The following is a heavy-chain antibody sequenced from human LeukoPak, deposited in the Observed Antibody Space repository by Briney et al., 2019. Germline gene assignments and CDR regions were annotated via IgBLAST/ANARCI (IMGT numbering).Heavy chain of an antibody. D-gene: IGHD6-19*01. Sequence: LPGESLRLSCAASGFTLSSYYMHWVRQVPGKGLVWVSRINGDGSSTKYADSVKGRFTISRDNAKNTLYLQVNSLRAEDTAVYYCALEDSSGWYVDYWGQGTLVTVSS. CDR3: ALEDSSGWYVDY. CDR2: INGDGSST. J-gene: IGHJ4*02. CDR1: GFTLSSYY. V-gene: IGHV3-74*01.